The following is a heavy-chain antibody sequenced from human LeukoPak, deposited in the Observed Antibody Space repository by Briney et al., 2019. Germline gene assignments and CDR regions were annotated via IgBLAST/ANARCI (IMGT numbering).Heavy chain of an antibody. V-gene: IGHV3-23*01. CDR3: ANPGYGKWAFDN. CDR1: GFTFSSHG. D-gene: IGHD5-18*01. J-gene: IGHJ4*02. CDR2: ISGSGDRT. Sequence: GGSLRLSCAASGFTFSSHGMNWVRQAPGKGLEWVSTISGSGDRTYYADSVEGRFTISRDNSQNTLSLQMNSLRADDTAIYYCANPGYGKWAFDNWGQGTLVTVSS.